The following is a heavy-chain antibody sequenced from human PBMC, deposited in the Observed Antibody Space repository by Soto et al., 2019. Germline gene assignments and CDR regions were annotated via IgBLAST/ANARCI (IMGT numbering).Heavy chain of an antibody. J-gene: IGHJ6*02. CDR3: ARRDALWYPSDV. V-gene: IGHV3-30-3*01. CDR1: GFTFSSYA. CDR2: ISYDGSNK. Sequence: GGSLRLSCAASGFTFSSYAMHWVRQAPGKGLEWVAVISYDGSNKYYADSVKGRFTISRDNSKNTLYPQMNSLRAEDTAVYYCARRDALWYPSDVWGQGTTVTVSS. D-gene: IGHD3-10*01.